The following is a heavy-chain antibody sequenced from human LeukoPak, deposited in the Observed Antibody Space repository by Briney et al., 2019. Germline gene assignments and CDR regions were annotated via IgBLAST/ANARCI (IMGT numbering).Heavy chain of an antibody. Sequence: GGSLRLSCAASGFTLNSYWMSWVRQAPGKGLEWVANIKEDGSEKYYVDSVKGRFTISRDNAKNSLYVQMNSLRAEDTAVYYCARETFYFDGSGYSGAPTYWGQGALVTVSS. CDR1: GFTLNSYW. D-gene: IGHD3-22*01. CDR2: IKEDGSEK. V-gene: IGHV3-7*01. CDR3: ARETFYFDGSGYSGAPTY. J-gene: IGHJ4*02.